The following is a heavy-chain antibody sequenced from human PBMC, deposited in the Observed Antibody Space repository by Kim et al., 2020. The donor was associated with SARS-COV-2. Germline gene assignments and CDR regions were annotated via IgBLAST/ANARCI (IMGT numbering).Heavy chain of an antibody. V-gene: IGHV3-33*01. J-gene: IGHJ6*02. D-gene: IGHD3-10*01. Sequence: YADSVKGRFTTARDNSKNQRYLQMTSLRAEDTAMYYCARTLVLSGYYGMDVWGQGTTVTVSS. CDR3: ARTLVLSGYYGMDV.